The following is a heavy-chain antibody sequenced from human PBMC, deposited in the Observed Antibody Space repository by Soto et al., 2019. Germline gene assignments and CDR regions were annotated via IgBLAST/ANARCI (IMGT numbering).Heavy chain of an antibody. CDR2: ISGSGNYT. CDR3: AREGINNYNEYYFDS. J-gene: IGHJ4*02. Sequence: GGSLRLSCAASGFTFSSYSMNWVRQAPGQGLEWVSSISGSGNYTHYADFLRGRFTISRDNAKTSLYLQMNSLRAEDTAVYYCAREGINNYNEYYFDSWGQGTVVTVSS. CDR1: GFTFSSYS. D-gene: IGHD4-4*01. V-gene: IGHV3-21*01.